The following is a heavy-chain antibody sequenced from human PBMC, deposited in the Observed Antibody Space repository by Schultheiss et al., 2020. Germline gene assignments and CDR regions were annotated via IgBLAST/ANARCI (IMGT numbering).Heavy chain of an antibody. J-gene: IGHJ4*02. Sequence: GESLKISCAASGFTFSSYAMHWVRQAPGKGLEWVAVISYDGSNKYYADSVKGRFTISRDNSKNTLYLQMNSLRAEDTAVYYCARCLPAPDDREWELLPVGFDYWGQGTLVTVSS. CDR2: ISYDGSNK. V-gene: IGHV3-30-3*01. CDR1: GFTFSSYA. CDR3: ARCLPAPDDREWELLPVGFDY. D-gene: IGHD1-26*01.